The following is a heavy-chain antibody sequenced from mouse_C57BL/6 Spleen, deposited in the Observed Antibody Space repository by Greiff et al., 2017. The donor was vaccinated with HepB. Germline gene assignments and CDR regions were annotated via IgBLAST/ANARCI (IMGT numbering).Heavy chain of an antibody. CDR2: IYPGDGDT. CDR1: GYAFSSYW. CDR3: ARWGPDYAMDY. J-gene: IGHJ4*01. V-gene: IGHV1-80*01. Sequence: QVQLKESGAELVKPGASVKISCKASGYAFSSYWMNWVKQRPGKGLEWIGQIYPGDGDTNYNGKFKGKATMTADKSSSPAYMQLSSLTSEDSAVYFCARWGPDYAMDYWGQGTSVTVSS.